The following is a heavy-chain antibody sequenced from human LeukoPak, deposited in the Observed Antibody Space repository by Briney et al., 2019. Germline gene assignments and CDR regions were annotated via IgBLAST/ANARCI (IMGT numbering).Heavy chain of an antibody. CDR3: ANNGGHYDFWSGYYGYYYMDV. V-gene: IGHV3-23*01. CDR1: GFTFSSYA. J-gene: IGHJ6*03. Sequence: GGSLRLSCAASGFTFSSYAMSWVRQAPGKGLEWVSAISGSGCSTYYADSVKGRFTISRDNSKNTLYLRMNSLRAEDTAVYYCANNGGHYDFWSGYYGYYYMDVWGKGTTVTVSS. CDR2: ISGSGCST. D-gene: IGHD3-3*01.